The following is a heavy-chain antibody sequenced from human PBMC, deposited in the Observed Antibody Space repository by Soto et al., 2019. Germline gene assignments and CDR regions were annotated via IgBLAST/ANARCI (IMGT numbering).Heavy chain of an antibody. J-gene: IGHJ5*02. Sequence: GASVKVSCKASGYTFTSYGISWVRQAPGQGLEWMGWISAYNGNTNHAQKLQGRVTMTTDTSTSTAYMGLRSLRSDDTAVYYCARTRAFPTVTTFMDLDWFDPWGQGTLVTVSS. V-gene: IGHV1-18*01. CDR2: ISAYNGNT. D-gene: IGHD4-17*01. CDR3: ARTRAFPTVTTFMDLDWFDP. CDR1: GYTFTSYG.